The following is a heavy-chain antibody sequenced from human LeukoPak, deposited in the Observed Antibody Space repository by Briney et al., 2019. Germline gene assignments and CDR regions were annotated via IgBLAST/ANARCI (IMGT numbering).Heavy chain of an antibody. D-gene: IGHD3-10*01. CDR1: GFTVSSNY. V-gene: IGHV3-66*01. CDR2: IYSGGST. CDR3: ARYGSGSRSDY. J-gene: IGHJ4*02. Sequence: GGSLRLSCAASGFTVSSNYMSWVRQAPGKGLEWVSVIYSGGSTYYADSVKGRFTISRDNSKNTLYLQMNSLRAEDTAVYYCARYGSGSRSDYWGQGTLVTVSS.